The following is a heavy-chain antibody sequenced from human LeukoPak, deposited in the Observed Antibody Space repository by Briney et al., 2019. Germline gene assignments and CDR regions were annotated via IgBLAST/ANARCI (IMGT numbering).Heavy chain of an antibody. J-gene: IGHJ4*02. V-gene: IGHV3-74*01. CDR3: AKEPGMITFGGVIAVFDY. Sequence: GGSLRLSCAASGFTFSNYWMHWVRQAPGKGLVWVSRINSDGSSTNYADSVKGRFTISRDNAKNTLYLQMNSLRAEDTAVYYCAKEPGMITFGGVIAVFDYWGQGTLVTVSS. CDR1: GFTFSNYW. CDR2: INSDGSST. D-gene: IGHD3-16*02.